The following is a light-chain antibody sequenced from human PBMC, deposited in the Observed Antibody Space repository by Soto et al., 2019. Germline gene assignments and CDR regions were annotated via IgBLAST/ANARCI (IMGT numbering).Light chain of an antibody. CDR3: QQYVSSLWT. Sequence: EIVLTQSPGPLSLSPGERATLSCRASQSVSSSYLAWYQQKPGQAPRLLIYGASSRATGIPDRFSGSGSGTDFTLTISRLEPEDFAVYYCQQYVSSLWTFGQGTKVEI. CDR1: QSVSSSY. CDR2: GAS. V-gene: IGKV3-20*01. J-gene: IGKJ1*01.